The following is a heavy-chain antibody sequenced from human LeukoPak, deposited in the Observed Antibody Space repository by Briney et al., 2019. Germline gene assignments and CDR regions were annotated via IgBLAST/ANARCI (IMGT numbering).Heavy chain of an antibody. J-gene: IGHJ4*02. CDR2: IYPGDSDT. V-gene: IGHV5-51*01. Sequence: GESLKISCKGSGYSFTSYWIGWVRQMPGKGLEWTGIIYPGDSDTRYSPSFQGQVTISADKSISTAYLQWSSLKASDTAMYYCATGRADILTGPDYWGQGTLVTVSS. CDR3: ATGRADILTGPDY. CDR1: GYSFTSYW. D-gene: IGHD3-9*01.